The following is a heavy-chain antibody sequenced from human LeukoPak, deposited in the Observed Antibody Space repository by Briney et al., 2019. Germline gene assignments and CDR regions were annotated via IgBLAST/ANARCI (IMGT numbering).Heavy chain of an antibody. CDR1: GASISSQY. V-gene: IGHV4-4*07. Sequence: SETLSLTCTVSGASISSQYWSWVRRAAGSGLEWIGRIYSTGSTNYNPSLKSRVTMSVDTSKNQFYLRLSSVTAADTAVYYCATDMAAMAGSPTFDYWGQGILVMVSS. D-gene: IGHD5-18*01. CDR3: ATDMAAMAGSPTFDY. CDR2: IYSTGST. J-gene: IGHJ4*02.